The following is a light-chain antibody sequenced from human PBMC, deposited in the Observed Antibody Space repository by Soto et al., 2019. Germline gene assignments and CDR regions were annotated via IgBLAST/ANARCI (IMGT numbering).Light chain of an antibody. CDR3: QQYHIWPSWT. J-gene: IGKJ1*01. V-gene: IGKV3-15*01. Sequence: IALTQSRGTLYLSPGSRGSLSCRASQSVSSDYVAWYQQKPGQAPRLLISGASTRATDIPARFSGSGSGTDFTLTISSLQSEDFAVYFCQQYHIWPSWTFGQGTKVDI. CDR1: QSVSSD. CDR2: GAS.